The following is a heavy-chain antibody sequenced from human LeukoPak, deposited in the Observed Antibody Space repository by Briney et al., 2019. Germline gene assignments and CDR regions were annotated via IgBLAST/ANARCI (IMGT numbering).Heavy chain of an antibody. CDR1: GFTFSSYA. CDR2: ISGSGGST. CDR3: AKDLECKVRGVIAYDY. D-gene: IGHD3-10*01. J-gene: IGHJ4*02. V-gene: IGHV3-23*01. Sequence: QPGGSLRLSCAASGFTFSSYAMSWVRQAPGKGLEWVSAISGSGGSTYYADSVKGRFTISRDNSKNTLYLQMNSLRAEDTAVYYCAKDLECKVRGVIAYDYWGQGTLVTVSS.